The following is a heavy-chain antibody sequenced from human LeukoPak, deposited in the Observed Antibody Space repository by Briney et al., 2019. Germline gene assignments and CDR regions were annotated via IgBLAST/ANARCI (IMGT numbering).Heavy chain of an antibody. CDR2: ISGSGGST. V-gene: IGHV3-23*01. CDR3: ANGGRGLRYFDWLFSPFFDY. J-gene: IGHJ4*02. CDR1: GFTFSSYA. Sequence: GGSLRLSCAASGFTFSSYAMSWVRQAPGKGLEWVSAISGSGGSTYYADSVKGRFTISRDNSKNTLYLQMNSLRAEDTAVYYCANGGRGLRYFDWLFSPFFDYWGQGTLVTDSS. D-gene: IGHD3-9*01.